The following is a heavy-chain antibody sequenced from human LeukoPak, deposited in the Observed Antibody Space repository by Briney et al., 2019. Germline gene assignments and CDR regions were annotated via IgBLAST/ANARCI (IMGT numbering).Heavy chain of an antibody. CDR1: GFTFSTYG. Sequence: PGGSLRLSCAASGFTFSTYGMHWVRQAPGKGLEWVAFIRYDVSNKYYADSVKGRFTISRDNSKNTLYLQMNSLRSEDTAVYYCAKDSTEYVSGWSITPYYFDYWGQGTLVSVSS. CDR2: IRYDVSNK. CDR3: AKDSTEYVSGWSITPYYFDY. D-gene: IGHD6-19*01. V-gene: IGHV3-30*02. J-gene: IGHJ4*02.